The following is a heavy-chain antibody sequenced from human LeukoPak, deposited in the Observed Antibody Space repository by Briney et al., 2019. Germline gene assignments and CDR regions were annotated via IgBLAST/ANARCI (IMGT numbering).Heavy chain of an antibody. D-gene: IGHD4-17*01. V-gene: IGHV4-34*01. CDR2: INHSGST. J-gene: IGHJ6*03. CDR1: GGSFSGYY. Sequence: SGTLSLTCAVYGGSFSGYYWSWIRQPPGKGLEWIGQINHSGSTNYNPSLKSRVTISVDTSKNQFSLKLSSVTAADTAVYYCARVHYGDYLYYYYYMDVWGKGTTVTVSS. CDR3: ARVHYGDYLYYYYYMDV.